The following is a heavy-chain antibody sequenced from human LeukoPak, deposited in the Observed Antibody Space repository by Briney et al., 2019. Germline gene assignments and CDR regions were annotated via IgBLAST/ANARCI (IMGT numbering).Heavy chain of an antibody. V-gene: IGHV3-48*01. J-gene: IGHJ6*02. CDR1: GFTFSSYS. CDR2: ISSSSTI. Sequence: GGSLRLSCAASGFTFSSYSMNWVRQAPGKGLEWVSYISSSSTIYYSDSVKGRFTISRDNSKNTLYLQMNSLRAEDTAVYYCAAPSMSYCSSTSCYGRGDDALYYYYYGMDVWGQGTTVTVSS. CDR3: AAPSMSYCSSTSCYGRGDDALYYYYYGMDV. D-gene: IGHD2-2*01.